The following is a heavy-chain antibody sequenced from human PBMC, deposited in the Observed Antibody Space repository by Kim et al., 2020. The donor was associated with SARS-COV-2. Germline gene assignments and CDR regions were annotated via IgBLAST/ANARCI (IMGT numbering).Heavy chain of an antibody. CDR3: ARDRVDDLLLSGSQLLGY. CDR1: GFTFSSYS. J-gene: IGHJ4*02. D-gene: IGHD2-2*01. CDR2: ISSSSSYI. V-gene: IGHV3-21*01. Sequence: GGSLRLSCAASGFTFSSYSMNWVRQAPGKGLEWVSSISSSSSYIYYADSVKGRFTISRDNAKNSLYLQMNSLRAEDTAVYYCARDRVDDLLLSGSQLLGYWGQGTLVTVSS.